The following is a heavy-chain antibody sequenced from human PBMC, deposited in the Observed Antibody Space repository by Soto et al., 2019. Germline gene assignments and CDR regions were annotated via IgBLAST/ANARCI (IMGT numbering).Heavy chain of an antibody. J-gene: IGHJ3*02. CDR3: ARTDYDILTGPLPWGAFDI. CDR1: GFTFSSYS. V-gene: IGHV3-21*01. CDR2: ISSSSSYI. D-gene: IGHD3-9*01. Sequence: GGSLRLSCAASGFTFSSYSMNWVRQAPGKGLEWVSSISSSSSYIYYADSVKGRFTISRDNAKNSLYLQMNSLRAEDTAVYYCARTDYDILTGPLPWGAFDIWGQGTMVTVSS.